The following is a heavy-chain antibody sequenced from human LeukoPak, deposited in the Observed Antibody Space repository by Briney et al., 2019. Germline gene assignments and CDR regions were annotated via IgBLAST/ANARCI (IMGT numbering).Heavy chain of an antibody. D-gene: IGHD2-2*01. CDR2: IKEGGSEK. V-gene: IGHV3-7*01. CDR3: ARGGTAGYSSTRHFWGGNYYFDC. Sequence: GGSLRLSCGASAFTFDDYYMSWVRQAPGQGLEGVANIKEGGSEKCYRDSARRRFTISRHTARNLLYLQMHSLRAEDTAVYYCARGGTAGYSSTRHFWGGNYYFDCWGQGSLVALSS. J-gene: IGHJ4*02. CDR1: AFTFDDYY.